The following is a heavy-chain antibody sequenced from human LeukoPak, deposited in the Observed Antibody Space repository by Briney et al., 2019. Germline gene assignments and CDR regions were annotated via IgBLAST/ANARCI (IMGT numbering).Heavy chain of an antibody. CDR1: GGSISSGGYY. CDR2: IYYSGST. J-gene: IGHJ5*02. Sequence: PSETLSLTCTVSGGSISSGGYYWSWIRPHPGKGLEWIGYIYYSGSTYYNPSLKSRVTISVDTSKNQFSLKLSSVTAADTAVYYCAREDYYDSSGPQGFDPWGQGTLVTVSS. D-gene: IGHD3-22*01. V-gene: IGHV4-31*03. CDR3: AREDYYDSSGPQGFDP.